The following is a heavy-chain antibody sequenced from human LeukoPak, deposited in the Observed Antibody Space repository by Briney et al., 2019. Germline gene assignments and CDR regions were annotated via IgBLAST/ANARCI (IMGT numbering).Heavy chain of an antibody. CDR2: ISGSST. V-gene: IGHV3-23*01. Sequence: GGSLRLSCAASGLTLNNYDLSWVRQAPGKGLEWVCAISGSSTLYADSVKGRFTISRDKSRNTVYLQMNSLRVEETAIYYCATLYSRYSDFWGQGTLVTVS. D-gene: IGHD3-22*01. J-gene: IGHJ4*02. CDR3: ATLYSRYSDF. CDR1: GLTLNNYD.